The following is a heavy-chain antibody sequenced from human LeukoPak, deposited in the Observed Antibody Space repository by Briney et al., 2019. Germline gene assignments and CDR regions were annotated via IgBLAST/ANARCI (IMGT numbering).Heavy chain of an antibody. D-gene: IGHD6-19*01. V-gene: IGHV3-74*01. CDR2: LNMDATTT. CDR3: AREQIAVTGKRYYFYGMDV. Sequence: PGGSLRLSCAASGFTFSSHWMHWVRQAPGKGLVWVSRLNMDATTTNYADSVEGRFTISRDNSKNTLYLQMSSLRAEDTAVYYCAREQIAVTGKRYYFYGMDVWGQGTTVTVSS. CDR1: GFTFSSHW. J-gene: IGHJ6*02.